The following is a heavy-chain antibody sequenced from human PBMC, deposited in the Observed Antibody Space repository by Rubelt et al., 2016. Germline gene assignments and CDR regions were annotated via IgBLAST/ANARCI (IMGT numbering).Heavy chain of an antibody. Sequence: QVQLQQWGAGLLKPSETLSLTCAVSGGSISSYYWSWIRQPPGKGLEWIGYIYYSGSTNYNPSLKGRVTMSVDTSKHHFSLKLSSVTAADTAVYYCARGTIVATLFDAFDIWGQGTMVTVSS. D-gene: IGHD5-12*01. V-gene: IGHV4-59*12. CDR2: IYYSGST. CDR3: ARGTIVATLFDAFDI. CDR1: GGSISSYY. J-gene: IGHJ3*02.